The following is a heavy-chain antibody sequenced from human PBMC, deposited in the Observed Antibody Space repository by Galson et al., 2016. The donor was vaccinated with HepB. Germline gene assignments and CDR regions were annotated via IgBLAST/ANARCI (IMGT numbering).Heavy chain of an antibody. CDR1: GFTFSDYY. V-gene: IGHV3-11*06. CDR3: ARETGPGWSSAMGV. Sequence: SLRLSCAASGFTFSDYYMSWVRQAPGTGQEWVSYISPSSTYKMNADSVGGRFSISRDDAKNSLFLQMNSLRAEDTAVHYCARETGPGWSSAMGVWGKGTTVIGSA. CDR2: ISPSSTYK. D-gene: IGHD6-19*01. J-gene: IGHJ6*04.